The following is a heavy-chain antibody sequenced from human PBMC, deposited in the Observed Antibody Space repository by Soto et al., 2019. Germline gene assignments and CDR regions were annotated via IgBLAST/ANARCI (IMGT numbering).Heavy chain of an antibody. J-gene: IGHJ6*03. CDR2: IYYSGST. Sequence: SETLSLTCTVSGGSISSYYWSWIRQPPGKGLEWIGYIYYSGSTNYNPSLKSRVTISVDTSKNQFSLKLSSVTAADTAVYYCARSGVATRKYYYYYYMDVWGKGTKVTVSS. D-gene: IGHD5-12*01. CDR1: GGSISSYY. V-gene: IGHV4-59*01. CDR3: ARSGVATRKYYYYYYMDV.